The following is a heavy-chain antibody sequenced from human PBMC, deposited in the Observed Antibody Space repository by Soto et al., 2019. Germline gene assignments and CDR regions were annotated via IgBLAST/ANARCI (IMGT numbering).Heavy chain of an antibody. J-gene: IGHJ4*02. V-gene: IGHV1-18*01. D-gene: IGHD3-10*01. CDR1: GYTFTNYA. Sequence: QVQLVQSGAEVKKPGASVKVSCKASGYTFTNYAISWVRQAPGEGLEWLGWISGYNGNTNYAQKLQGRFTMTTDTPTSSASMELRSLRSDDKGVYYCASAWFGDFVYYFDYWGQGTLVTVSS. CDR2: ISGYNGNT. CDR3: ASAWFGDFVYYFDY.